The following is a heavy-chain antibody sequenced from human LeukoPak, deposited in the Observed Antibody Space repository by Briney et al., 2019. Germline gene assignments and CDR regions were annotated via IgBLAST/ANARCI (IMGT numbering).Heavy chain of an antibody. V-gene: IGHV6-1*01. J-gene: IGHJ4*02. CDR2: TYYRSKWYN. Sequence: SQTLSLTCAISGDSVSSNSAAWNWIRQSPSRGLEWLGRTYYRSKWYNDYAVSVKSRITINPDTSKNQFSLQLNSVTPEDTAVYYCARGRIVVVTAPNWEPFDYWGQGTLVTVSS. CDR3: ARGRIVVVTAPNWEPFDY. CDR1: GDSVSSNSAA. D-gene: IGHD2-21*02.